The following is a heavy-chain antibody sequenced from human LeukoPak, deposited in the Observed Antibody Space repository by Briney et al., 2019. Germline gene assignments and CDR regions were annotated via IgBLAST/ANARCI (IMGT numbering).Heavy chain of an antibody. CDR3: ATVRSPSVAGTIDP. V-gene: IGHV4-59*01. J-gene: IGHJ5*02. D-gene: IGHD6-19*01. Sequence: SETLSLTCTVSGGSINSYYWSWIRQPPGKGLEWIGYIYYSGSTNYNPSLKSRVTISVDTSKNQFSLKLSSVTAADTAVYYCATVRSPSVAGTIDPWGQGTLVTVSS. CDR2: IYYSGST. CDR1: GGSINSYY.